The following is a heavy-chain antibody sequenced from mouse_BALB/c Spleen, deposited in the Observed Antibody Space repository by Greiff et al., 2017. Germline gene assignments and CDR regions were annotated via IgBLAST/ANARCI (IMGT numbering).Heavy chain of an antibody. Sequence: VQLQQSGAELVKPGASVKLSCTASGFNIKDTYMHWVKHRPEQGLEWIGRIDPANGNTKYDPKFQGKATITADTSSNTAYLQLSSLTSEDTAVYYCAGDSSGYSAWFAYWGQGTLVTVSA. CDR1: GFNIKDTY. J-gene: IGHJ3*01. CDR3: AGDSSGYSAWFAY. V-gene: IGHV14-3*02. CDR2: IDPANGNT. D-gene: IGHD3-2*01.